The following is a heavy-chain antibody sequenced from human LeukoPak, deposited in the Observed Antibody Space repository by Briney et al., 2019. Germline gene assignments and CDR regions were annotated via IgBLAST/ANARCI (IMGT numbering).Heavy chain of an antibody. J-gene: IGHJ4*02. CDR1: GYTFTGYY. CDR3: AREAETTVVTPFDY. CDR2: INPKSGGT. V-gene: IGHV1-2*02. Sequence: ASVKVSCKTSGYTFTGYYMHWVRQAPGQGLEWMGWINPKSGGTNYAQKFQGRVTMTRDTSISTGYRELIRLRSDDTAVYYCAREAETTVVTPFDYWGQGTLVTVSS. D-gene: IGHD4-23*01.